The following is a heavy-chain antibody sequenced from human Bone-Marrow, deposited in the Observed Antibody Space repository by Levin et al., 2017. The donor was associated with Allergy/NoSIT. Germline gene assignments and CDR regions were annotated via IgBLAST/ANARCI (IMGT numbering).Heavy chain of an antibody. CDR1: GLTFSDYP. J-gene: IGHJ4*02. CDR2: ISGASTST. V-gene: IGHV3-23*01. Sequence: SGESLKISCAATGLTFSDYPMNWVRQAPGRGLEWISSISGASTSTFYADSVKGRLITSRDNSKNTLYLQMNSLRVEDTAMYYCAKVHPSGGSFGYFEHWGQGALVVVSS. CDR3: AKVHPSGGSFGYFEH. D-gene: IGHD6-13*01.